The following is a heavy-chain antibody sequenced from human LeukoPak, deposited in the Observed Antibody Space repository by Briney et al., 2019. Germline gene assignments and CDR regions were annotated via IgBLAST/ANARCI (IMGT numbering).Heavy chain of an antibody. CDR2: INPNSGGT. J-gene: IGHJ4*02. CDR3: ARTVDYYDSSGYFPDY. CDR1: GYTFTGYY. Sequence: ASVKVSCKASGYTFTGYYMHWVRQAPGQGLEWMGWINPNSGGTNYAQKFQGRVTMTRDTSISTAYMELSRLRSDDTAVYYCARTVDYYDSSGYFPDYWGQGTLVTVSS. D-gene: IGHD3-22*01. V-gene: IGHV1-2*02.